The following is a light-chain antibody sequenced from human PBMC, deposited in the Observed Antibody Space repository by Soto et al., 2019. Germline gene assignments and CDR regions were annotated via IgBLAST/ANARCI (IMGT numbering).Light chain of an antibody. J-gene: IGKJ4*01. CDR3: QQYNKWPLT. CDR1: QSVSSN. CDR2: HAS. Sequence: EIVMTQSPATLSVSPGERATLSCRASQSVSSNLAWYQQKPGQAPRLLIYHASTRATGIPARFSGSGSGTEFPLPLSSLQSEDFAVYYCQQYNKWPLTFGGGTKVEIK. V-gene: IGKV3-15*01.